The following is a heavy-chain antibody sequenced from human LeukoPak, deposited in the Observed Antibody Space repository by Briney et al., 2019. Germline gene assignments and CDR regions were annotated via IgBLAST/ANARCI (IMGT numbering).Heavy chain of an antibody. CDR2: INHSGST. CDR3: ARVTGYVMEDYFDY. Sequence: SETLSLTCAVYGGSFSGYYWSWIRQPPGKGLEWIGEINHSGSTNYNPSPKSRVTISVDTSKNQFSLRLSSVTAADTAVYYCARVTGYVMEDYFDYWGQGTLVTVSS. D-gene: IGHD6-13*01. J-gene: IGHJ4*02. CDR1: GGSFSGYY. V-gene: IGHV4-34*01.